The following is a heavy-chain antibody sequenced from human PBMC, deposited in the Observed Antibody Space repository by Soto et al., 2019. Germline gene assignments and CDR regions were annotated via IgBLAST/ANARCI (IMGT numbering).Heavy chain of an antibody. Sequence: PGESLKISCNGSGYSFTSYWIGWVRQMPGKGLEWMGMIYPGDSDTRYSPSFQGQVTISADKSISTAYLQWSSLKDSDTAMYYCARLNIVATVGLFYWGQGTLVTVSS. CDR3: ARLNIVATVGLFY. V-gene: IGHV5-51*01. J-gene: IGHJ4*02. D-gene: IGHD5-12*01. CDR1: GYSFTSYW. CDR2: IYPGDSDT.